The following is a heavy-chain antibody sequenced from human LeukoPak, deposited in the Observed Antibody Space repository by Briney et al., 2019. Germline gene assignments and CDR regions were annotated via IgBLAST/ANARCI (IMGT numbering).Heavy chain of an antibody. Sequence: PGRCLTPAWVLSGLIFGIYGVRWVRQAPGKGLEWVAVIPYDGNNKYYANSGKGRFTISRDTYKNTLYLQMNSLRAEDTAVYYCARALEVCLCGFDSWGQGTLVTVSS. CDR1: GLIFGIYG. CDR3: ARALEVCLCGFDS. V-gene: IGHV3-30*03. J-gene: IGHJ4*02. D-gene: IGHD3-10*02. CDR2: IPYDGNNK.